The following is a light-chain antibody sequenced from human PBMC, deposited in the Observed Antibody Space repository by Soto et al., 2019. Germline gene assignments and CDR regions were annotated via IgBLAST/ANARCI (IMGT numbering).Light chain of an antibody. Sequence: DIQMTQSPSTLSASVGDRVTITCRASQSISSLLAWYQQKPGKAPKLLIYKASTLESGVPSRFSGSGSGTEFTLTISSLQPDDFATYYCQQSFTFGPGTKVHIK. J-gene: IGKJ3*01. CDR2: KAS. CDR3: QQSFT. V-gene: IGKV1-5*03. CDR1: QSISSL.